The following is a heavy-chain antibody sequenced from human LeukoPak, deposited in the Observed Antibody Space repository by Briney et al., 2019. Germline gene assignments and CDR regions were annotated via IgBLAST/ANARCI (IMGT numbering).Heavy chain of an antibody. CDR1: GGSFSGYY. J-gene: IGHJ4*02. Sequence: PSETLSLTCAVYGGSFSGYYWSWIRQPPGKGLEWIGEINHSGSTNYNPSLKTRVTISVDTSKNHFSLKLSSVTAADTAVYFCARDGPRGIVPSDYWGQGTLVTVSS. D-gene: IGHD2/OR15-2a*01. CDR2: INHSGST. CDR3: ARDGPRGIVPSDY. V-gene: IGHV4-34*01.